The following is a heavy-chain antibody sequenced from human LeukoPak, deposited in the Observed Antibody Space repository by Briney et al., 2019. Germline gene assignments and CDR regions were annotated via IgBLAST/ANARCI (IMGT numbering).Heavy chain of an antibody. V-gene: IGHV4-4*02. CDR1: GGSISSSNW. J-gene: IGHJ4*02. CDR2: IYHSGST. D-gene: IGHD3-22*01. Sequence: PSETLSLTCAVSGGSISSSNWWSWVRQPPGKGLEWIGEIYHSGSTNYNPSLKSRVTISVDKSKNQFSLKLSSVTAADTAVYYCARDPRPLDYYYDSSGTGGYWGQGTLVTVSS. CDR3: ARDPRPLDYYYDSSGTGGY.